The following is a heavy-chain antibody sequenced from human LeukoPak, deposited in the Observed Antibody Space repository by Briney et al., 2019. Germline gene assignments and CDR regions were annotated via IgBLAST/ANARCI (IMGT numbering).Heavy chain of an antibody. J-gene: IGHJ1*01. V-gene: IGHV3-9*01. CDR1: GFTFDDYA. Sequence: PGGSLRLSCVASGFTFDDYAMHWVRQGPGKGLEWVSGISWNSGSIAYADSVKGRFTISRDNAKNSLYLQMNSLRPEDTAFYYCAKGPSYSSGWSAEYFQHWGQGTLVTVSS. D-gene: IGHD6-19*01. CDR3: AKGPSYSSGWSAEYFQH. CDR2: ISWNSGSI.